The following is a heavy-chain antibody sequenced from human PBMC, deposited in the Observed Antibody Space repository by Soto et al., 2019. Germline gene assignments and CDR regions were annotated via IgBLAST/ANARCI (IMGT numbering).Heavy chain of an antibody. D-gene: IGHD3-10*01. V-gene: IGHV4-30-2*01. CDR3: STQGFGMLNGLVDV. Sequence: SETLSITCAVSGGSISSGGYSWSWFRQPPGKGLEWIGYIYDSGSTYYNPSLKSRVTISVDRSKNQFSLKLSSVTAADTAVYYCSTQGFGMLNGLVDVWGQGTTVT. CDR1: GGSISSGGYS. J-gene: IGHJ6*02. CDR2: IYDSGST.